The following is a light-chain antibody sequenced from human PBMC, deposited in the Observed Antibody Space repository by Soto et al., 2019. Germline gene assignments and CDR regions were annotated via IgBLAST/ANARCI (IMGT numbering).Light chain of an antibody. CDR2: DVS. J-gene: IGKJ1*01. CDR1: QSIGGN. CDR3: QQYNNRPQWT. V-gene: IGKV3-15*01. Sequence: EIVVTQSPAALSVSPGERATLSCRASQSIGGNLAWYQQKPGQAPRLLIYDVSTGATGIPARFSGRGSGTEFTLTISSLQSEHFALYYCQQYNNRPQWTFGQGTKVDIX.